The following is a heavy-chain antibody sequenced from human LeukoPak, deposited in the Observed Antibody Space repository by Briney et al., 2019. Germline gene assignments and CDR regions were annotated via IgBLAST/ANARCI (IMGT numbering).Heavy chain of an antibody. J-gene: IGHJ6*02. D-gene: IGHD6-13*01. Sequence: GGSLRLSCAASGLTFSSYVMSWVRQAPGKGLEWVSAISGSGGSTYYADSVKGRFTISRDNSKNTLYLQMNSLRDEDTAVYYCARVDSSSWYFSYGTDVWGQGTTVTVSS. V-gene: IGHV3-23*01. CDR1: GLTFSSYV. CDR3: ARVDSSSWYFSYGTDV. CDR2: ISGSGGST.